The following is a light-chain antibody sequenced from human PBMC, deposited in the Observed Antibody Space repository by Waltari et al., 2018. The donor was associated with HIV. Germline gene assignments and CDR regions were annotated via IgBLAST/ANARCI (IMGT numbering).Light chain of an antibody. CDR3: QQYNSHSPWT. CDR1: QSICSW. J-gene: IGKJ1*01. CDR2: KAS. Sequence: DIQMTQSPSTLSASVRDRVTITCRASQSICSWLAWFQQKPGKAPKLLIYKASSLESGVPSRFSGSVSGTEFALTISSLQPDDFGIYYCQQYNSHSPWTFGQGT. V-gene: IGKV1-5*03.